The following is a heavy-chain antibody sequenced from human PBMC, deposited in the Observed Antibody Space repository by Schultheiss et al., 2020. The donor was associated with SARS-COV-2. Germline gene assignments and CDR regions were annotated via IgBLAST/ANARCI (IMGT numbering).Heavy chain of an antibody. CDR2: IKSKTDGGTT. Sequence: GGSLRLSCAASGFTFSSYAMSWVRQAPGKGLEWVGRIKSKTDGGTTDYAAPVKGRFTISRDDSKNTLYLQMNSLKTEDTAVYYCARAQMGSGSYFDYWGQGTLVTVSS. D-gene: IGHD1-26*01. J-gene: IGHJ4*02. V-gene: IGHV3-15*01. CDR3: ARAQMGSGSYFDY. CDR1: GFTFSSYA.